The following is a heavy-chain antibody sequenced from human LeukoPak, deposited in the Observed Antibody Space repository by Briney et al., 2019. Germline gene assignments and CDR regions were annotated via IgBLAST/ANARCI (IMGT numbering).Heavy chain of an antibody. D-gene: IGHD4-17*01. V-gene: IGHV3-23*01. CDR1: GFTFSSYA. Sequence: PGGSLRLSCAASGFTFSSYAMSWVRQAPGKGPEWVSAINSAGSTYYGDSVRGRFTISRDNSKNVLYLQMNSLRAEDTALYYCAKDQNTVATAPFDYWGQGTLVTVSS. CDR3: AKDQNTVATAPFDY. J-gene: IGHJ4*02. CDR2: INSAGST.